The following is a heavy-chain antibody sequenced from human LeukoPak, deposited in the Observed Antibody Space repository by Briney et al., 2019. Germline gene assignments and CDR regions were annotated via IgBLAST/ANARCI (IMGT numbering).Heavy chain of an antibody. CDR2: VSFDGTNK. J-gene: IGHJ4*02. D-gene: IGHD5-24*01. V-gene: IGHV3-30*07. CDR3: ARDGDNGYNPPDWVFDY. CDR1: GFTFSTFA. Sequence: GGSLRLSCAASGFTFSTFAMVWFRQAPGKGLEWVSLVSFDGTNKFYADSVKGRFTISRDNAKNSLYLQMNSLRAEDTAVYYCARDGDNGYNPPDWVFDYWGQGTLVTVSS.